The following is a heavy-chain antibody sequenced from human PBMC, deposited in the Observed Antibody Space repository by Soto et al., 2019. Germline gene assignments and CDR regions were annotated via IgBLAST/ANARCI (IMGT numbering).Heavy chain of an antibody. CDR3: ALVGSSSWYGFLNY. CDR2: IYPGDSDT. D-gene: IGHD6-13*01. CDR1: GYSFTSYW. J-gene: IGHJ4*02. V-gene: IGHV5-51*01. Sequence: GEALKISCKASGYSFTSYWIGWVRQMPGKGLEWMGIIYPGDSDTRYSPSFQGQVTISADKSISTAYLQWSSLKASDTAMYYSALVGSSSWYGFLNYWGQGTLVTVSS.